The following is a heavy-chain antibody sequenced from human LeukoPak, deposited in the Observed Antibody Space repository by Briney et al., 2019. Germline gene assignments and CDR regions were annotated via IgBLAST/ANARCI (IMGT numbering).Heavy chain of an antibody. V-gene: IGHV3-23*01. CDR3: AKGDGSSWYTFFDY. J-gene: IGHJ4*02. CDR2: ISGSGTT. D-gene: IGHD6-13*01. Sequence: PGGSLRLSCEASGFTFSSYWMTWVRQAPGKGLEWVSAISGSGTTFYADSVKGRFTISRDNSKNTLYLQMNSLGAADTAVYYCAKGDGSSWYTFFDYWGQGTLVTVSS. CDR1: GFTFSSYW.